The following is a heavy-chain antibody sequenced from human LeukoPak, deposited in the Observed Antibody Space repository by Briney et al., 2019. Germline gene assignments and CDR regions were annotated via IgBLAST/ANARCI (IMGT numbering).Heavy chain of an antibody. J-gene: IGHJ5*02. V-gene: IGHV4-4*07. Sequence: SETLSLTCTVSGGSISSYYWSWVRQTAGKGLEWIGRIYTSGSTNYNPSLKSRVTMSVDTSKNQFSLKLSSVTAADTAVYYCARGSIMITFGGVIALNWFDPWGQGTLVTVSS. CDR1: GGSISSYY. CDR3: ARGSIMITFGGVIALNWFDP. D-gene: IGHD3-16*02. CDR2: IYTSGST.